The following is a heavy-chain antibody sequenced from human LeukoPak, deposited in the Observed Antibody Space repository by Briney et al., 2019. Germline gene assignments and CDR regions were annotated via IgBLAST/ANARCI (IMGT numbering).Heavy chain of an antibody. CDR3: AREGIADPNWFDL. Sequence: GGSLRLSCAASGFTFRSYSMNWVRQAPGKGLEWVSSISSSSYIYYADSVRGRFTISRDDAKNSLSLQMNSLRVEDTAVYYCAREGIADPNWFDLWGQGTLVTVSS. V-gene: IGHV3-21*01. D-gene: IGHD2-21*01. CDR2: ISSSSYI. CDR1: GFTFRSYS. J-gene: IGHJ5*02.